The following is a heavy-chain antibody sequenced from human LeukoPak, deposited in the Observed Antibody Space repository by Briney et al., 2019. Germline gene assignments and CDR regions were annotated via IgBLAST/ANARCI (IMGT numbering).Heavy chain of an antibody. Sequence: EASVKVSCKASGGTFSSYAISWVRQAPGQGLEWMGGIIPIFGTANYAQKFQGRVTITADESTSTAYMELSSPRSEDTAVYYCARGYYDSSGLKYWFDPWGQGTLVTVSS. V-gene: IGHV1-69*13. J-gene: IGHJ5*02. CDR1: GGTFSSYA. CDR3: ARGYYDSSGLKYWFDP. D-gene: IGHD3-22*01. CDR2: IIPIFGTA.